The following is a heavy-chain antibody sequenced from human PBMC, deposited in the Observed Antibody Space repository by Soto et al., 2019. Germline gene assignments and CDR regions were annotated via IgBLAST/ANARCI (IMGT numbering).Heavy chain of an antibody. Sequence: GGSLRLSCAASGFSFSAYGMSWVRQAPGKGLEWVSSISGRSTYTVYADSLRGRFTISRDDSKNTVCIQMNSLRADDTAIYYCVKNPYSDYSFYFDYWGQGTLVTVSS. CDR2: ISGRSTYT. CDR1: GFSFSAYG. J-gene: IGHJ4*02. CDR3: VKNPYSDYSFYFDY. V-gene: IGHV3-23*01. D-gene: IGHD4-17*01.